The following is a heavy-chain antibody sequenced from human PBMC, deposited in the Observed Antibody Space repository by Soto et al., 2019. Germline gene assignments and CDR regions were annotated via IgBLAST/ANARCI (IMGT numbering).Heavy chain of an antibody. Sequence: PGGSLRLSCTASGYTASNYGMSWVRQPPGKGLEWVAAISGSGDITYYADSVKGRFTISRDNSKNTLYLQMYSLRAEDTAVYYCANQCSGGTCIAPSWGQGTLVTVSS. CDR1: GYTASNYG. CDR3: ANQCSGGTCIAPS. D-gene: IGHD2-15*01. V-gene: IGHV3-23*01. J-gene: IGHJ4*02. CDR2: ISGSGDIT.